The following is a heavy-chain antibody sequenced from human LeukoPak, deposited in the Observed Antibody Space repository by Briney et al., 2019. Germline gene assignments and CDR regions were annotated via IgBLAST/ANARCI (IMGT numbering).Heavy chain of an antibody. CDR1: GFTFSSYE. Sequence: PGGSLRLSCAASGFTFSSYEMNWVRQAPGKGLEWVSYIGSSGTTIYYADSVKGRFTISRDNAKKSLYLQMNSLRAEDTAVYYCAGMQYSSSWAAFDYWGQGTLVIVSS. V-gene: IGHV3-48*03. D-gene: IGHD6-13*01. J-gene: IGHJ4*02. CDR2: IGSSGTTI. CDR3: AGMQYSSSWAAFDY.